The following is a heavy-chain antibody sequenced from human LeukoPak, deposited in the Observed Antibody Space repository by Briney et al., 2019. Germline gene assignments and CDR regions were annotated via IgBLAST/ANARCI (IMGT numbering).Heavy chain of an antibody. Sequence: SETLSLTCTVSGYSISSGYYWGWIRQPPGKGLEWIGSIYHSGSTYYNPSLKSRVTISVDTSKNQFSLKLSSVTAADTAVYYCARGGISSAVLYWGQGTLVTVSS. CDR2: IYHSGST. J-gene: IGHJ4*02. D-gene: IGHD3-10*01. V-gene: IGHV4-38-2*02. CDR1: GYSISSGYY. CDR3: ARGGISSAVLY.